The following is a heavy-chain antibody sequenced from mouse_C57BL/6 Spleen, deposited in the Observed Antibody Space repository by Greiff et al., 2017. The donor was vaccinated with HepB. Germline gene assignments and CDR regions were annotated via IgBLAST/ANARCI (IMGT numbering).Heavy chain of an antibody. D-gene: IGHD1-1*01. Sequence: DVKLVESGGGLVQPKGSLKLSCAASGFSFNTYAMNWVRQAPGKGLEWVARIRSKSNNYATYYADSGKDRFTSARDNSESMLYLQMNNLKTEDTAMYDCVRRGYYYGSSYENAMGYWGQGTSVTVSS. CDR3: VRRGYYYGSSYENAMGY. CDR2: IRSKSNNYAT. V-gene: IGHV10-1*01. J-gene: IGHJ4*01. CDR1: GFSFNTYA.